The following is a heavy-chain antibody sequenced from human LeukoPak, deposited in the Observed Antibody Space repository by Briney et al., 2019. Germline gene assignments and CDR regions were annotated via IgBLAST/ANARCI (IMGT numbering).Heavy chain of an antibody. CDR2: ISYDGSNK. V-gene: IGHV3-30-3*01. CDR1: GISLSSST. CDR3: ARYLEGGAYDI. J-gene: IGHJ3*02. D-gene: IGHD3-16*01. Sequence: GGSLRLSCAASGISLSSSTMHWVRQAPGKGLEWVAVISYDGSNKYSADAVEGRFTISRDNSKNTLYLVMNSLRADDTAVYYCARYLEGGAYDIWGQGTMVTVSS.